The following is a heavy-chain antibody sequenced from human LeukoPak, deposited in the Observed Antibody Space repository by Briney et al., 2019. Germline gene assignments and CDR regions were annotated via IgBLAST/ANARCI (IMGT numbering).Heavy chain of an antibody. D-gene: IGHD3-22*01. J-gene: IGHJ5*02. Sequence: ASVKVSCKASGYTFTGYYMHWVRQAPGQGLEWMGWMNPNSGGTNDAQKFQGRVTMTRDTSISTAYMELSRLRSDDTAVYYCAKQRRTYYYDSGGYYVWFDPWGQGTLVTVSS. CDR2: MNPNSGGT. CDR3: AKQRRTYYYDSGGYYVWFDP. CDR1: GYTFTGYY. V-gene: IGHV1-2*02.